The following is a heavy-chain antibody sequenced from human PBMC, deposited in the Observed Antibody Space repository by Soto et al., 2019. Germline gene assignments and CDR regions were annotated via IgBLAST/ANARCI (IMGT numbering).Heavy chain of an antibody. CDR1: GFTFSSYW. CDR3: ARESITIFGKGAFDI. J-gene: IGHJ3*02. V-gene: IGHV3-7*01. D-gene: IGHD3-3*01. CDR2: IKQDGSEK. Sequence: GGSLRLSCAASGFTFSSYWMSWVRQAPGKGLEWVANIKQDGSEKYYVDSVKGRFTISRDNAKNSLYLQMNSLRAEDTAVYYCARESITIFGKGAFDIWGQGTMVTVSS.